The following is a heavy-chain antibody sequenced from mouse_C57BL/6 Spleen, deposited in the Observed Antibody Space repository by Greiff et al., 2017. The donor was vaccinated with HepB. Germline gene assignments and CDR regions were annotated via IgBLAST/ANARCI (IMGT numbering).Heavy chain of an antibody. CDR1: GYTFTDYY. J-gene: IGHJ3*01. V-gene: IGHV1-26*01. Sequence: EVQLQQSGPELVKPGASVKISCKASGYTFTDYYMNWVKQSHGKSLEWIGDINPNNGGTSYNQKFKGKATLTVDKSSSTAYMELRSLTSEDSAVYGCARFYYSNHWFAYWGQGTLVTVSA. CDR3: ARFYYSNHWFAY. CDR2: INPNNGGT. D-gene: IGHD2-5*01.